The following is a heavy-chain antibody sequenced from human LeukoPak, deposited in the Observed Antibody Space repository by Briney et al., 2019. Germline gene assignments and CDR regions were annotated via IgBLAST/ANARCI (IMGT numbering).Heavy chain of an antibody. CDR2: IKKDGSEK. V-gene: IGHV3-7*01. D-gene: IGHD6-19*01. CDR3: ARGASVVAGSDNAFDI. CDR1: GFTFSSHR. J-gene: IGHJ3*02. Sequence: PGGSLRLSCAASGFTFSSHRMSWVRQAPGKGLEWVANIKKDGSEKYYVDAVKGRFTISRDNARKSLYLQMNSLRADDTAVYYCARGASVVAGSDNAFDIWGQGTMVTVSS.